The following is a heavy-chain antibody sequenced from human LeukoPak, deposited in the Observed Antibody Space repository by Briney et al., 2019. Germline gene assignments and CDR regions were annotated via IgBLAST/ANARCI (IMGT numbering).Heavy chain of an antibody. CDR2: IYYSGST. Sequence: SETLSLTCTVSGGSISSSSYYWGWIHQPPGKGLEWIGSIYYSGSTYYNPSLKSRVTISVDTSKNQFSLKLSSVTAADTAVYYCARQSYDILTGYYPFDYWGQGTLVTVSS. CDR3: ARQSYDILTGYYPFDY. D-gene: IGHD3-9*01. CDR1: GGSISSSSYY. J-gene: IGHJ4*02. V-gene: IGHV4-39*01.